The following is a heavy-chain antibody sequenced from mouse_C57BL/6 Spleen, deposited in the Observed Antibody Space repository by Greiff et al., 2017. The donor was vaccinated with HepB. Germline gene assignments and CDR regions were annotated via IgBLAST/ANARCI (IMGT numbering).Heavy chain of an antibody. V-gene: IGHV1-55*01. Sequence: QVQLQQPGAELVKPGASVKMSCKASGYTFTSYWITWVKQRPGQGLEWIGDIYPGSGSTNYNEKFKSKATLTVDTSSSTVYMQLSSLTSEDSAVYYCARSRAISYYAMDYWGQGTSVTVSS. CDR1: GYTFTSYW. CDR3: ARSRAISYYAMDY. J-gene: IGHJ4*01. D-gene: IGHD3-3*01. CDR2: IYPGSGST.